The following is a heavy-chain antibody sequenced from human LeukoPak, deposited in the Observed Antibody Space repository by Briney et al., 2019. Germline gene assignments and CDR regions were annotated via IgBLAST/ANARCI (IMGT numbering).Heavy chain of an antibody. CDR3: ATGNDYGDYYFDY. D-gene: IGHD4-17*01. Sequence: PGGSLRLSCAASGFTFSSYAMHWVRQAPGKGLEWVAVISYDGSNKYYADSVKGRFTISRDNSKNTLYLQMNSLRAEDTAVYYCATGNDYGDYYFDYWGQGTLVTVSS. J-gene: IGHJ4*02. CDR2: ISYDGSNK. V-gene: IGHV3-30*04. CDR1: GFTFSSYA.